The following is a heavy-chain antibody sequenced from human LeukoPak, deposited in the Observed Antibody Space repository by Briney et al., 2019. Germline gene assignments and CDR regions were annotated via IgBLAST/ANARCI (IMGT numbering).Heavy chain of an antibody. CDR1: GGSISSHY. D-gene: IGHD3-3*01. CDR2: IYYSGST. Sequence: SETLSLTCTVSGGSISSHYWSWIRQPPGKGLEWIGYIYYSGSTNYNPSLKSRVTISVDTSKNQFSLKLSSVTAADTAVYYCARGPPNYYDFWSGYPYYSDYWGQGTLVTVSS. CDR3: ARGPPNYYDFWSGYPYYSDY. V-gene: IGHV4-59*11. J-gene: IGHJ4*02.